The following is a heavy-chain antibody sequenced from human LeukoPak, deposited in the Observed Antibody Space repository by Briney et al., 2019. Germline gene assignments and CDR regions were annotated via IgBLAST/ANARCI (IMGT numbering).Heavy chain of an antibody. Sequence: PGGSLRLSYAASGFTFSSYSMNWVRQAPGKGLEWVSSITGSTQSIYYADSVKGRFSISRDNAKNSLYLEMNSLRAEDTAVYYCAKESDYDFWGGSYFDFWGQGTLVTVSS. D-gene: IGHD3-3*01. CDR1: GFTFSSYS. CDR2: ITGSTQSI. CDR3: AKESDYDFWGGSYFDF. J-gene: IGHJ4*02. V-gene: IGHV3-21*01.